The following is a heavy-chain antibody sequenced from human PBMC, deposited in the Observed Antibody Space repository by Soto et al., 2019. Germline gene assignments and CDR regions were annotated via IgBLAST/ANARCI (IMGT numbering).Heavy chain of an antibody. CDR2: IDPSDSYT. Sequence: GESLKISCQGSGYSFTIYWISWVRQMPGKGLEWMGRIDPSDSYTNYSPSFQGHVTISADKSISTAYLQWRSLKASDTAMYYCARHVIYQTLDVWGQWTTVTVSS. CDR1: GYSFTIYW. V-gene: IGHV5-10-1*01. CDR3: ARHVIYQTLDV. J-gene: IGHJ6*02.